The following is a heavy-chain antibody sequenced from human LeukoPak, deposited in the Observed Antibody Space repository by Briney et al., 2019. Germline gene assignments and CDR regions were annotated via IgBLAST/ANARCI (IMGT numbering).Heavy chain of an antibody. Sequence: GGSLRLSCAASGFTFDDYGMTWVRQAPGKGLEWVSAINWNGGSTGYADSVKGRFTISRDNAKNSLYLQMNSLRAEDTAVYYCARDSYYYDSSGYTDYWGQGTLVTVSS. D-gene: IGHD3-22*01. CDR1: GFTFDDYG. CDR2: INWNGGST. J-gene: IGHJ4*02. CDR3: ARDSYYYDSSGYTDY. V-gene: IGHV3-20*04.